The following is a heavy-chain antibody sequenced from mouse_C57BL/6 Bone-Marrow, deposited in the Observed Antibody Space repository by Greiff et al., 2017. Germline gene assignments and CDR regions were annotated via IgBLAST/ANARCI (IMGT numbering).Heavy chain of an antibody. D-gene: IGHD3-2*02. CDR3: ARQLRGGFAY. CDR2: IYPGNGST. V-gene: IGHV1-55*01. J-gene: IGHJ3*01. CDR1: GYTFTSYW. Sequence: QVQLKQPGAELVRPGASVKMSCKASGYTFTSYWITWVKQRPGQGLEWIGDIYPGNGSTNYNEKFKSKATLTVDTSSITAYLQLSSLASEDSAVYSWARQLRGGFAYWGQGTLVTVSA.